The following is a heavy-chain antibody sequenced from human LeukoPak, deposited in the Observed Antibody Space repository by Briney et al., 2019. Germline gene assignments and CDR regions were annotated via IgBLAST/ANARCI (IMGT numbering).Heavy chain of an antibody. CDR3: AKIRDCTNGVCPEWFDP. V-gene: IGHV3-23*01. CDR2: ISGSGGNT. Sequence: PGGSLRLSCAASGFTFSSYDMSWVRQAPGKGLEWVSLISGSGGNTYYADSVKGRSTISRDNSKSTLYLQMNSLRAEDTAVYYCAKIRDCTNGVCPEWFDPWGQGTLVTVSS. CDR1: GFTFSSYD. J-gene: IGHJ5*02. D-gene: IGHD2-8*01.